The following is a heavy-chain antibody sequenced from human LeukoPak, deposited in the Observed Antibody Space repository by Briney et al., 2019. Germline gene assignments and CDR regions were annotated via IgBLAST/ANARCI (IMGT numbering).Heavy chain of an antibody. D-gene: IGHD5-24*01. J-gene: IGHJ4*02. V-gene: IGHV3-53*01. CDR2: IYSGGGT. CDR1: GFPVSSNY. CDR3: AREDGYHFDS. Sequence: PGGSLRLSCAASGFPVSSNYMSWVRQAPGKGLEWVSVIYSGGGTYYADSVKGRFIISRDTSKNTVYLHMSSLRGGDTAVYYCAREDGYHFDSWGQGTLVTVSS.